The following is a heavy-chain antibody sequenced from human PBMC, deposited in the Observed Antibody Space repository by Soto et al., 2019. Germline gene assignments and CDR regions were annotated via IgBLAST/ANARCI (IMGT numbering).Heavy chain of an antibody. CDR3: ARVWGALAPIAGWFGP. D-gene: IGHD3-16*01. CDR2: IYQTGST. CDR1: NGSITSGNW. Sequence: QVQLQESGPGLVKPSGTLSLTCAVSNGSITSGNWRGWVRQPPGKGLEWIGVIYQTGSTNYDPSLRSRVIISVDKSKNNFSLSLSSVTAADTAVYFCARVWGALAPIAGWFGPWGRGILVTVSS. V-gene: IGHV4-4*02. J-gene: IGHJ5*02.